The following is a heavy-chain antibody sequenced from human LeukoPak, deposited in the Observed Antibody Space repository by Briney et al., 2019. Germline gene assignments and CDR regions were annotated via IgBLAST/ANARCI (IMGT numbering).Heavy chain of an antibody. CDR3: ARCENGVCYKDNWFDP. D-gene: IGHD2-8*01. CDR2: ISAYNGNT. J-gene: IGHJ5*02. CDR1: GYTFTSYG. Sequence: ASVKVSCKASGYTFTSYGISWVRQAPGQGLEWMGWISAYNGNTNYAQKLQGRVTMTTDTSTSTAYMELRSLRSGDTAVYYCARCENGVCYKDNWFDPWGQGTLVTVSS. V-gene: IGHV1-18*01.